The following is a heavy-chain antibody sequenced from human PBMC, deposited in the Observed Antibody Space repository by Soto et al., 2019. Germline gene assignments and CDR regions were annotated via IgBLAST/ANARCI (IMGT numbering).Heavy chain of an antibody. V-gene: IGHV5-51*01. D-gene: IGHD6-19*01. CDR3: ARSTDSSGWYDFGYYGMDV. CDR2: IYPGDSDT. CDR1: GYSFTSYW. J-gene: IGHJ6*02. Sequence: GESLKISCKGSGYSFTSYWIGWVRQMPGKGLEWMGIIYPGDSDTRDSPSFQGQVTISADKSISTAYLQWSSLKASDTAMYYCARSTDSSGWYDFGYYGMDVWGQGTTVTVSS.